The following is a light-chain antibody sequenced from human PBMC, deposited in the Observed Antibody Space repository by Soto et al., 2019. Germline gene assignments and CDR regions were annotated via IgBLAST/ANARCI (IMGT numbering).Light chain of an antibody. CDR2: DAS. Sequence: DIVLTQSPSTLSLSPWERSTLSCRASQSVSSYLAWYQQKPGQAPRLLIYDASNRATGIPARFSGSGSGTDFTLTISSLEPEDFAVYYCQQRSNWQGATFGGGTKV. CDR1: QSVSSY. V-gene: IGKV3-11*01. J-gene: IGKJ4*01. CDR3: QQRSNWQGAT.